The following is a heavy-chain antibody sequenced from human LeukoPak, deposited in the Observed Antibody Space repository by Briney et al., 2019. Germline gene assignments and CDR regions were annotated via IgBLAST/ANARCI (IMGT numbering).Heavy chain of an antibody. J-gene: IGHJ4*02. V-gene: IGHV3-23*01. CDR1: GFTFSSYA. Sequence: GGSLRLSCAASGFTFSSYAMNWVRQAPGKGLEWVSVIGRSGDNIHYADSVKGRFTISRGNSKNTVYLQMNSLRAEDTAVYYCAKYTQTGDPSHYWGQGTLVAVSS. D-gene: IGHD7-27*01. CDR2: IGRSGDNI. CDR3: AKYTQTGDPSHY.